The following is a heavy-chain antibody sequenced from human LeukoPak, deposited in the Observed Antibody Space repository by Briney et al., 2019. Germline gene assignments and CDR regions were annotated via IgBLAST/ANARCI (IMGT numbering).Heavy chain of an antibody. CDR1: GYTFTSYG. CDR3: ARALSRQWLVSY. J-gene: IGHJ4*02. D-gene: IGHD6-19*01. Sequence: ASVKVSCKASGYTFTSYGISWVRQAPGQGREWMGWISAYNGNTNYAQKLQGRVTMTRDMSTRTVYMELSSLRSEDTAVYYCARALSRQWLVSYWGQGTLVTVSS. V-gene: IGHV1-18*01. CDR2: ISAYNGNT.